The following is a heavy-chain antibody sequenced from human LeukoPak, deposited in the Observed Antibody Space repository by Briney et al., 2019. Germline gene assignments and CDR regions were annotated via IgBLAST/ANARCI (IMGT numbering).Heavy chain of an antibody. J-gene: IGHJ6*02. D-gene: IGHD4-17*01. CDR1: GGSISSSSYY. V-gene: IGHV3-21*01. Sequence: PSETLSLTCIVSGGSISSSSYYWGWVRQAPGKGLEWVSSISSSSSYIYYADSVKGRFTISRDNAKSSLYLQMNSLRAGDTAVYYCAREEDGDYDYYYYGMDVWGQGTTVTVSS. CDR2: ISSSSSYI. CDR3: AREEDGDYDYYYYGMDV.